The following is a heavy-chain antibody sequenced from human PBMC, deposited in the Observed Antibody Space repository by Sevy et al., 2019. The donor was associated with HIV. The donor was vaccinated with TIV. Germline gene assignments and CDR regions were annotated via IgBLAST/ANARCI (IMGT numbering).Heavy chain of an antibody. CDR1: GFTFSSYE. Sequence: GGSLRLSCAASGFTFSSYEMNWVRQAPGKGLEWVSYISSSGSTIYHAHSVKGRFTISRDNAKNSLYLQMNSLRAEDTAVYYCARDKDYGGGAVAQHDYWGQGTLVTVSS. D-gene: IGHD6-19*01. J-gene: IGHJ4*02. V-gene: IGHV3-48*03. CDR3: ARDKDYGGGAVAQHDY. CDR2: ISSSGSTI.